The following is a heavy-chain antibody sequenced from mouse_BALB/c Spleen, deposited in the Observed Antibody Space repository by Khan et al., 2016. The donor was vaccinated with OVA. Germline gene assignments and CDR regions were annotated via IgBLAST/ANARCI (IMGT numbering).Heavy chain of an antibody. Sequence: QVQLKESGPELVKPGASVRISCKASGYTFTSYYIHWVKQGPGQGLEWIGWIYPGNVNTKYNEKFKGKATLTADTSSSTAYMQLSSLTSEDSAVYFCARWGGNYPSYAMDYWGQGTSVTVSS. V-gene: IGHV1S56*01. D-gene: IGHD2-1*01. CDR2: IYPGNVNT. CDR1: GYTFTSYY. J-gene: IGHJ4*01. CDR3: ARWGGNYPSYAMDY.